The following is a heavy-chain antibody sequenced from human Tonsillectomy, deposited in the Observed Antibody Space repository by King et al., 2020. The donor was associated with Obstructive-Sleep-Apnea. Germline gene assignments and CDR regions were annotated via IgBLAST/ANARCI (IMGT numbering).Heavy chain of an antibody. D-gene: IGHD3-3*01. CDR3: ARDPFSIFGGDDLGWFDP. V-gene: IGHV4-39*07. Sequence: QLQESGPGLVKPSETLSLTCTVSGGSISRSSDYWGWIRQPPGKGLEWIGSIYYSGSTHHNPSLQRRVTISVDTSRNKFSLKLTAVTAAATAAYYCARDPFSIFGGDDLGWFDPWGQGTLVTVSS. CDR1: GGSISRSSDY. CDR2: IYYSGST. J-gene: IGHJ5*02.